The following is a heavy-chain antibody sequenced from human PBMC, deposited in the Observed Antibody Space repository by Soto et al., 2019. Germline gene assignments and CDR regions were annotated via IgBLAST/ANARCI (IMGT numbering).Heavy chain of an antibody. J-gene: IGHJ5*02. V-gene: IGHV1-18*01. CDR2: INVYNGNT. CDR1: GYTFTNYG. Sequence: QVQLVQSGGEVKKPGASVKVSCKASGYTFTNYGISWVRQAPGQGLEWMGWINVYNGNTKYAQKVQGRVTMTTDTSTSTAXMELRSLRXDDXAVYYCARGVGSGSYYNQYNWFDPWGQGTLVTVSS. D-gene: IGHD3-10*01. CDR3: ARGVGSGSYYNQYNWFDP.